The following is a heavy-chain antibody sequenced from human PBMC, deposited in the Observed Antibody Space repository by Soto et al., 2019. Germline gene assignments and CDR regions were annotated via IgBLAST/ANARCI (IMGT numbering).Heavy chain of an antibody. V-gene: IGHV3-33*01. Sequence: QVQLVESGGGVVQPGRSLRLSCEASGFTFKSYGMPWVRQAPGKGLEWVAVVWYDGTNKKYADSVKGRFNIYRDNSKNTLYLQMDSLRAEDTGLYYCARGGHSSSWYRLEAYFFDYWGQGSLVTVSS. CDR2: VWYDGTNK. CDR1: GFTFKSYG. CDR3: ARGGHSSSWYRLEAYFFDY. J-gene: IGHJ4*02. D-gene: IGHD6-13*01.